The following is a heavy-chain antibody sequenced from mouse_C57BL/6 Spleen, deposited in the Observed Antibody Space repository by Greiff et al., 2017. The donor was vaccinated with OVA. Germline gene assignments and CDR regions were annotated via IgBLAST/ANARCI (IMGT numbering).Heavy chain of an antibody. V-gene: IGHV5-17*01. CDR1: GFTFSDYG. CDR3: ARIYYGSSYYFDY. Sequence: EVKVEESGGGLVKPGGSLKLSCAASGFTFSDYGMHWVRQAPEKGLEWVAYISSGSSTIYYADTVKGRFTISRDNAKNTLFLQMTSLRSEDTAMYYCARIYYGSSYYFDYWGQGTTLTVSS. CDR2: ISSGSSTI. D-gene: IGHD1-1*01. J-gene: IGHJ2*01.